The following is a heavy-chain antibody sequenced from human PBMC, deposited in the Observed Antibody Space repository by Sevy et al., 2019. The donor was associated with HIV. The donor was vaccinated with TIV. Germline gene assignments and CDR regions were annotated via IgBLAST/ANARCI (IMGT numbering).Heavy chain of an antibody. CDR3: AKIPEYYGGP. Sequence: GGSLRLSCAASGFTFSSYAMSWVRQAPGKGLEWVSAISGSGGGTYYADSVMGRFTISRDNSKNTLYLQMNSRRAEDTAVYYCAKIPEYYGGPWGQGTLVTVSS. CDR2: ISGSGGGT. V-gene: IGHV3-23*01. D-gene: IGHD3-10*01. J-gene: IGHJ5*02. CDR1: GFTFSSYA.